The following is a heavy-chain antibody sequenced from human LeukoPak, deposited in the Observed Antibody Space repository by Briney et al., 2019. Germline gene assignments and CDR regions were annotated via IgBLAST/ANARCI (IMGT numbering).Heavy chain of an antibody. V-gene: IGHV3-66*04. J-gene: IGHJ4*02. CDR3: TSQWFEYYFDY. D-gene: IGHD3-10*01. CDR2: IYSGGST. Sequence: GGSLRLSCAASGFTVSSNCMSWVRQAPGKGLEWVSVIYSGGSTYYADSVKGRFTISRDNSKNTLYLQMKSLRAEDTAVDYCTSQWFEYYFDYWGQGTLVTVSS. CDR1: GFTVSSNC.